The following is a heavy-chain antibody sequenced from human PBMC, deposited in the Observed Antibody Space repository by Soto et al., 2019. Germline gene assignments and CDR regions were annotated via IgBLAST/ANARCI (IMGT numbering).Heavy chain of an antibody. J-gene: IGHJ6*03. Sequence: QDQLVQSGVEVKKPGASVKVSCKASGYSFTNYGITWVRQAPGQGFEWMGGISAYNGNTNYAQKFQGRVTLTTDASTSTAYLELRSLRSDDTAVNYCARDRGVAPPVAGNTHYYYYMDVWGKGTTVTVSS. V-gene: IGHV1-18*01. CDR1: GYSFTNYG. CDR2: ISAYNGNT. D-gene: IGHD6-19*01. CDR3: ARDRGVAPPVAGNTHYYYYMDV.